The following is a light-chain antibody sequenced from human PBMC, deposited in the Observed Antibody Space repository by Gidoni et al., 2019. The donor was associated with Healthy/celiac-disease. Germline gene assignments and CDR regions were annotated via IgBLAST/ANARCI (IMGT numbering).Light chain of an antibody. CDR2: TAR. CDR1: ALPKQY. Sequence: YELTQPPSGSVSPVQTARTTGSGDALPKQYAYWYQPKPGQAPVLVIYTAREKPSGNPARFSGSRSGTTVTLTISGVQAADEADYYCQSADSSGTSVFGTGTKVPVL. CDR3: QSADSSGTSV. V-gene: IGLV3-25*03. J-gene: IGLJ1*01.